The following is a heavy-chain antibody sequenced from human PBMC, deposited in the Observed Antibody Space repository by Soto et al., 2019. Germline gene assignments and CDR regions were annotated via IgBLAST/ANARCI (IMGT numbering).Heavy chain of an antibody. J-gene: IGHJ6*02. Sequence: QVQLVESGGGVVQPGRSLRLSCAASGFTFNTFGMHWVRQAPGKGLEWEAVIWYDGGEKHYAASVKGRFTISRDNSKKALFLQMNSLRAEDTAVYYCARDARIAVAYGMDVWGQGTTVTVSS. V-gene: IGHV3-33*01. CDR3: ARDARIAVAYGMDV. CDR2: IWYDGGEK. D-gene: IGHD6-19*01. CDR1: GFTFNTFG.